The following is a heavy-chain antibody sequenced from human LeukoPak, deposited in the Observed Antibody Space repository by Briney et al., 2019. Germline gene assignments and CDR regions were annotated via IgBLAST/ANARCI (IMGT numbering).Heavy chain of an antibody. CDR1: RFTFTHSA. D-gene: IGHD2-15*01. V-gene: IGHV1-58*01. J-gene: IGHJ4*02. CDR3: AAGYCSGGSCYRDFDY. Sequence: SVKVSSKASRFTFTHSAVQWVRQARGQRLEWIGWIVVGSGNTNYAQKFQERVTITRDMSTSTAYMELSSLRSEDTAVYYCAAGYCSGGSCYRDFDYWGQGTLVTVSS. CDR2: IVVGSGNT.